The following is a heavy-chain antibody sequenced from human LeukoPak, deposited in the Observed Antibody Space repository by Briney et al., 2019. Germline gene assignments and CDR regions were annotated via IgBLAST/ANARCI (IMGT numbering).Heavy chain of an antibody. CDR1: GFTFSGST. CDR3: SGGGPRGTYFIDN. Sequence: GGSLRLSCAASGFTFSGSTIQWVRQASGKGLEWVGRIGTKAVNYATTYTESVKGRFTISRDDSKNTAYLQMNSLKTEDTAVYFCSGGGPRGTYFIDNWGQGTLISVSS. CDR2: IGTKAVNYAT. J-gene: IGHJ4*02. D-gene: IGHD1-14*01. V-gene: IGHV3-73*01.